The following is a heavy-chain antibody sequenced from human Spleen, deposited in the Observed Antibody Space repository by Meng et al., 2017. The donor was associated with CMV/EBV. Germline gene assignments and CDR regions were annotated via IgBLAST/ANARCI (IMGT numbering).Heavy chain of an antibody. CDR2: IYYSGST. D-gene: IGHD3-3*01. Sequence: SGGSISSSSYYWGWIRQPPWKGLEWIGSIYYSGSTYYNPSLKSRVTTSVDTSKNQFSLKLSSVTAADTAVYYCARVEWQFNWFDPWGQGTLVTVSS. CDR3: ARVEWQFNWFDP. J-gene: IGHJ5*02. CDR1: GGSISSSSYY. V-gene: IGHV4-39*07.